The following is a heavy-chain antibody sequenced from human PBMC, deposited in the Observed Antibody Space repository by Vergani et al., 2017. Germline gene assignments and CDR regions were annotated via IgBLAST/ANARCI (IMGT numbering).Heavy chain of an antibody. CDR1: GGTFSSYA. CDR2: IIPIFGTA. D-gene: IGHD6-19*01. Sequence: QVQLVQSGAEVKKPGSSVKVSCKASGGTFSSYAISWVRQATGQGLEWMGGIIPIFGTANYAQKFQGRVTITADESTSTAYMELSSLRSEDTAVYYCARGDSSGWPSGVYYYMDVWGKGTTVTVSS. CDR3: ARGDSSGWPSGVYYYMDV. V-gene: IGHV1-69*12. J-gene: IGHJ6*03.